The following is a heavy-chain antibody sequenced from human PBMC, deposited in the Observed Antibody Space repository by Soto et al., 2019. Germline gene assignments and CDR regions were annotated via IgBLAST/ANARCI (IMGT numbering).Heavy chain of an antibody. Sequence: SGPTLVNPTQTLTLTCTLSGVSIDASGMCVSWIRQPPGKALEWLARIDWDDDKYYSTSLKTRLTISKDTSKNQVVLTMTNMDPVDTATYYCARIYSSGWLRQNIDYWGQGTLVTVSS. V-gene: IGHV2-70*11. J-gene: IGHJ4*02. CDR2: IDWDDDK. D-gene: IGHD6-19*01. CDR1: GVSIDASGMC. CDR3: ARIYSSGWLRQNIDY.